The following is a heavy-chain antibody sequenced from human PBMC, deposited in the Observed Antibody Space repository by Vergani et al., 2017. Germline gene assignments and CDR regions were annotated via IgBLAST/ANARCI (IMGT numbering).Heavy chain of an antibody. CDR2: IIPILGIA. CDR3: AKDQGKRIFGVDYPGPHFY. D-gene: IGHD3-3*01. Sequence: QVQLVQSGAEVKKPGSSVKVSCKTSGGTFSSYTISWVRQAPGQGLEWMGRIIPILGIANYAQKFQGRITITADKSTSTAYMELSSLRSEDTAVYYCAKDQGKRIFGVDYPGPHFYWGQGTLVTVSS. CDR1: GGTFSSYT. J-gene: IGHJ4*02. V-gene: IGHV1-69*08.